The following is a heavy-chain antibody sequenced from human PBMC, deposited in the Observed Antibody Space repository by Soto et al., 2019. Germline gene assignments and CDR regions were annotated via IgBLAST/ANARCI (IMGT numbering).Heavy chain of an antibody. Sequence: QVQLVESGGGVVQPGRSLRLSCAAPGFTFSLYGIHWVRQAPGKGLEWLAVISHDGSTKYYADSVKGRFTVSRDNSKNSVYLQMNSLRGEDTAIYYCAKDFPSGSSRYDRFDPWGLGTSVIVS. V-gene: IGHV3-30*18. CDR3: AKDFPSGSSRYDRFDP. D-gene: IGHD6-19*01. J-gene: IGHJ5*02. CDR1: GFTFSLYG. CDR2: ISHDGSTK.